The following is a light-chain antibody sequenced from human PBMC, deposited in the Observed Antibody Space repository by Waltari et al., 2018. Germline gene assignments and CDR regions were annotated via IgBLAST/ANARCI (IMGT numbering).Light chain of an antibody. CDR2: RNS. CDR3: AVWDDSLSGLF. J-gene: IGLJ2*01. CDR1: SSNIGRTF. Sequence: QSVLTQPPSVSGTPGQSVSIPCSGSSSNIGRTFVYWYQQVPGTAPKLLIYRNSRRPAGVPDRISGSKSGTTVSLAISGLRSEDEAHYYCAVWDDSLSGLFFGGGTKLTVL. V-gene: IGLV1-47*01.